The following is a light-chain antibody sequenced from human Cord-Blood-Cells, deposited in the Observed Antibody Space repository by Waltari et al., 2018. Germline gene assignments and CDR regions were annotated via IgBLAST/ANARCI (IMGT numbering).Light chain of an antibody. CDR1: QGISSY. V-gene: IGKV1-9*01. CDR3: QQLNSYPIT. J-gene: IGKJ5*01. Sequence: IQLTQSPSSLSASVGDRVTITCRASQGISSYLAWYQQKPGKAPKLLIYAASTLQSGVPSRFSGSGSGTHFTLTFSRLQPEDFATYYCQQLNSYPITFGQGTRLEIK. CDR2: AAS.